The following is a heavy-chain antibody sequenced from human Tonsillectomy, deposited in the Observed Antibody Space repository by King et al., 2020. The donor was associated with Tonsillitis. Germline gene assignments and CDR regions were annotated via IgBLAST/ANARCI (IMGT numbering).Heavy chain of an antibody. V-gene: IGHV1-18*04. J-gene: IGHJ6*02. D-gene: IGHD1-26*01. CDR1: GYTFSYYG. CDR2: ISADNGYT. Sequence: VQLVQSGAEVKKPGASVKVSCKASGYTFSYYGITWVRQAPGQGLEWKGWISADNGYTNYAQNFQGRITMTTDTSASTSYMELRSLRSDDTAVYYCARVNLIVGATIHYGMDVWGQGTTVTVSS. CDR3: ARVNLIVGATIHYGMDV.